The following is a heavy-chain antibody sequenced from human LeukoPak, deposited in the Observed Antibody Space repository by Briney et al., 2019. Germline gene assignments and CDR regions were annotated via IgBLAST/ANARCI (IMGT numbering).Heavy chain of an antibody. CDR1: GRSFSGYY. Sequence: SETLSLTCAVYGRSFSGYYWTWIRQTPGKGLEWIGEINHSGSTNYNPSLKSRVTISVDTSKNQFSLKLSSVTAADTAVYYCARDLPYDSSGYRLNAFDIWGQGTMVTVSS. CDR3: ARDLPYDSSGYRLNAFDI. V-gene: IGHV4-34*01. J-gene: IGHJ3*02. D-gene: IGHD3-22*01. CDR2: INHSGST.